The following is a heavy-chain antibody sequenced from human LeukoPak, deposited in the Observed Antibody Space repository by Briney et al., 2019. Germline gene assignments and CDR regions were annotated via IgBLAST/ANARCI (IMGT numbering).Heavy chain of an antibody. Sequence: SQTLSLTCAVSGGSISSGGYSWSWIRQPPGKGLEWIGYIYYSGSTYYNPSLKSRLTISVDTSKNQFSLKLSSVTAADTAVYYCARSWGSRDWYFDLWGRGTLVTVSS. CDR2: IYYSGST. V-gene: IGHV4-30-2*05. CDR1: GGSISSGGYS. D-gene: IGHD7-27*01. J-gene: IGHJ2*01. CDR3: ARSWGSRDWYFDL.